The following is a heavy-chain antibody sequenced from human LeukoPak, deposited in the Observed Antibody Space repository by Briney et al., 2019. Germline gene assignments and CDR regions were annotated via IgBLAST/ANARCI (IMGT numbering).Heavy chain of an antibody. CDR2: IYYSGST. J-gene: IGHJ4*02. D-gene: IGHD2-15*01. V-gene: IGHV4-59*04. CDR1: GGSISSYY. Sequence: SETLSLTCTVSGGSISSYYWSWIRQPPGKGLERIGSIYYSGSTYYNPSLKSRVTISVDTSKNQFSLKLSSVTAAGTAVYYCARHGWKDIVASLTFDYWGQGTLVTVSS. CDR3: ARHGWKDIVASLTFDY.